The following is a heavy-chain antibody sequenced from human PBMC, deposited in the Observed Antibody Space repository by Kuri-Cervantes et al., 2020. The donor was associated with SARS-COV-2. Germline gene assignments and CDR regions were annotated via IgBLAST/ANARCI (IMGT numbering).Heavy chain of an antibody. CDR2: ISYDGTKK. J-gene: IGHJ4*02. CDR3: ARDLFFFGDGFNGFDY. CDR1: GFTFIGHA. Sequence: GESLKISCAASGFTFIGHAMNWVRQAPGKGLEWVAIISYDGTKKYYADSVKGRFTISRDNSKNTLYLQMNSLRADDTALYYCARDLFFFGDGFNGFDYWGQGTLVTVSS. V-gene: IGHV3-30-3*01. D-gene: IGHD5-24*01.